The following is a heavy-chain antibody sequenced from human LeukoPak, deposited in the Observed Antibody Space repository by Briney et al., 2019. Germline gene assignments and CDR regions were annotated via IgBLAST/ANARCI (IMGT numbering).Heavy chain of an antibody. D-gene: IGHD3-10*01. CDR2: ISFDGVRK. CDR1: GFTFSDYA. CDR3: AKERQSSGYFDS. J-gene: IGHJ4*02. Sequence: GRSLTLSCAASGFTFSDYAMHWVRQAPGKGLEWVAVISFDGVRKYYVYSVKCRFIISRDNSENTLFLHMSSLTTEDTAVYYCAKERQSSGYFDSWGQGALVTVPS. V-gene: IGHV3-30*04.